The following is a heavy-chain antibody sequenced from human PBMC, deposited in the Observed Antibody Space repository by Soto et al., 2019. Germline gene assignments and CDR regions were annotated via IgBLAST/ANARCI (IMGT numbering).Heavy chain of an antibody. J-gene: IGHJ4*02. CDR1: GGSISSSGYS. V-gene: IGHV4-30-2*01. D-gene: IGHD2-2*01. CDR3: ARVPAY. Sequence: QLQLQESGSGLVKPSQTLSLTCAVSGGSISSSGYSWSWIRQPPGKGLEWIGYIYHSGSTYYNPSPXSXXTRPVDRSKNQFSLTLSSVTAADTAVYYCARVPAYWGQGTLVTASS. CDR2: IYHSGST.